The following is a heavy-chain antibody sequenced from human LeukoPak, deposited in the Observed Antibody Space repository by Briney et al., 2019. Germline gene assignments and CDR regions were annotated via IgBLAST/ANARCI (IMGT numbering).Heavy chain of an antibody. D-gene: IGHD4-17*01. Sequence: ASVKVSCKASGYTFTGYYMHWVRQAPGQGLEWMGWINPNSGGTNYAQKFQGRVTMTRDTSISTAYMELSRLRSDDTAVYYCASGYGDHDPYYYYGMDVWGQGTTVTVSS. CDR3: ASGYGDHDPYYYYGMDV. CDR1: GYTFTGYY. V-gene: IGHV1-2*02. CDR2: INPNSGGT. J-gene: IGHJ6*02.